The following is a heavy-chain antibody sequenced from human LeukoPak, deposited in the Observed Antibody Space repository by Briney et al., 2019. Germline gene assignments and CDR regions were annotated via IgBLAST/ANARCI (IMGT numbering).Heavy chain of an antibody. D-gene: IGHD3-10*02. CDR2: ISSSGSTI. Sequence: PGGSLRLSCAASGFSFSSFAMSWVRQAPGKGLEWVSYISSSGSTIYYADSVKGRFTISRDNAKNSLYLQMNSLRAEDTAVYYCAELGITMIGGVWGKGTTVTISS. CDR1: GFSFSSFA. CDR3: AELGITMIGGV. J-gene: IGHJ6*04. V-gene: IGHV3-48*03.